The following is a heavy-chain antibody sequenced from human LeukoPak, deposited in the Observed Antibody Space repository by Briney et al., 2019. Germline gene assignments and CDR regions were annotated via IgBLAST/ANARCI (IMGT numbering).Heavy chain of an antibody. CDR3: ARLYTMVRGVIYINWFDP. J-gene: IGHJ5*02. CDR2: IYPGDSGP. D-gene: IGHD3-10*01. CDR1: GYSFTSYC. V-gene: IGHV5-51*01. Sequence: GESLKISCKVSGYSFTSYCIGWVRQMPGKGLEWMGIIYPGDSGPTYSPSFQGQVTISVDKSISTAYLQWSSLKASDTAMYYCARLYTMVRGVIYINWFDPWGQGTLVTVSS.